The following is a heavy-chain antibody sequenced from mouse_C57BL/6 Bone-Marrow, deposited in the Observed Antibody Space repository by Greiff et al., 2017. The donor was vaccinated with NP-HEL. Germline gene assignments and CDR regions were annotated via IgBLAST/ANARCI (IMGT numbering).Heavy chain of an antibody. CDR3: SVPHYYAMDY. CDR2: IFPGSGST. V-gene: IGHV1-75*01. CDR1: GYTFTDYY. Sequence: VMLVESGPELVKPGASVKISCKASGYTFTDYYINWVKQRPGQGLEWIGWIFPGSGSTYYNEKFKGKATLTVDKSSSTAYMLLSSLTSEDSAVYFCSVPHYYAMDYWGQGTSVTVSS. J-gene: IGHJ4*01.